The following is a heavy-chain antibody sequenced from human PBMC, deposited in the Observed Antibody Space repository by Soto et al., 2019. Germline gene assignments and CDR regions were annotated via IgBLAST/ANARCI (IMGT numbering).Heavy chain of an antibody. D-gene: IGHD6-19*01. Sequence: PWGSLRLFCAASGFTFSSYAMSWVRQAPGKGLEWVSAISGSVGITYYADSVKGRFTISRDNSKNTLYLQMNSLRAEDTAVYYCANPGVRIPVAGTADACESWGQGTMVLV. V-gene: IGHV3-23*01. CDR3: ANPGVRIPVAGTADACES. CDR2: ISGSVGIT. J-gene: IGHJ3*02. CDR1: GFTFSSYA.